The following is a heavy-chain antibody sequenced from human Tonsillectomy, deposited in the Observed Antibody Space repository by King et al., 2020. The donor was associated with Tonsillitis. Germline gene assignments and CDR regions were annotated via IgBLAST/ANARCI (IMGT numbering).Heavy chain of an antibody. CDR1: GFTFSSCW. CDR3: TRVRTVGFDAFDI. D-gene: IGHD1/OR15-1a*01. V-gene: IGHV3-74*01. J-gene: IGHJ3*02. CDR2: SKSDGSST. Sequence: VQLVESGGGLVQPGGSLRLSCAASGFTFSSCWMHWVRQAPGKGLVWVSRSKSDGSSTSYADSVKGRFTISRDNAKNTLYLQMNSLRAEDTAVYFCTRVRTVGFDAFDIWGQGTMVTVSS.